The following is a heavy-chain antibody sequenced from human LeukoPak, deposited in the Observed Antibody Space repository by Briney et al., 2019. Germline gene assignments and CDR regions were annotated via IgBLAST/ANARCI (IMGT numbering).Heavy chain of an antibody. D-gene: IGHD5-18*01. CDR1: GFTFSDYS. V-gene: IGHV3-48*01. J-gene: IGHJ4*02. CDR3: ARPGPDTAMVTELAY. CDR2: IGIDSGNT. Sequence: GGSLRLSCAASGFTFSDYSMNWVRQAPGKGLEWISYIGIDSGNTNYADSVKGRFTISRDNSKNTLYLQMNSLRAEDTAVYYCARPGPDTAMVTELAYWGQGTLVTVSS.